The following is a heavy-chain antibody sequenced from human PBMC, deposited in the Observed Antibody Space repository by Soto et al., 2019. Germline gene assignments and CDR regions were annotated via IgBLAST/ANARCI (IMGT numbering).Heavy chain of an antibody. J-gene: IGHJ4*02. Sequence: SETLSLTCTVSGGSISSYYWSWIRQPAGKGLEWIGRIYTSGSTNYNPSLKSRVTMSVDTSKNQFSLKLSSVTAADTAVYYCARGRYGSGSYYKDLWGQGTLVTVYS. D-gene: IGHD3-10*01. CDR1: GGSISSYY. CDR3: ARGRYGSGSYYKDL. V-gene: IGHV4-4*07. CDR2: IYTSGST.